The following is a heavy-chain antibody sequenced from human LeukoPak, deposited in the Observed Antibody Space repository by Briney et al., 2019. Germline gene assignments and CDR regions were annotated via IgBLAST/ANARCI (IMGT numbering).Heavy chain of an antibody. CDR3: AKNRGHCVNGVCHNYYYMDV. D-gene: IGHD2-8*01. CDR2: VSGSAGRT. J-gene: IGHJ6*03. Sequence: GGSLRLSSAASGFTFSSYAMTWVRQAPGKGLEWVSTVSGSAGRTDYADSVKGRFTNSRDNLKNTLHLQMNSLRAEDTAVYYCAKNRGHCVNGVCHNYYYMDVWGKGTTVTVSS. V-gene: IGHV3-23*01. CDR1: GFTFSSYA.